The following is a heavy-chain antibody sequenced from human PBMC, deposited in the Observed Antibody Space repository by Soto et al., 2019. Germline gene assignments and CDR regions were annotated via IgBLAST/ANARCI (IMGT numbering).Heavy chain of an antibody. Sequence: QVQLQESGPGLVKPSETLSLTCTVSGGSISSYYWSWIRQPPGKGLEWIGYIYYSGSTNYNPSLKSRVTMSVDTSKNQFSLTLSSVTAADTAVYYCARELFGRTVWFDPWGQGTLLTVSS. CDR2: IYYSGST. J-gene: IGHJ5*02. CDR3: ARELFGRTVWFDP. V-gene: IGHV4-59*01. CDR1: GGSISSYY. D-gene: IGHD3-10*01.